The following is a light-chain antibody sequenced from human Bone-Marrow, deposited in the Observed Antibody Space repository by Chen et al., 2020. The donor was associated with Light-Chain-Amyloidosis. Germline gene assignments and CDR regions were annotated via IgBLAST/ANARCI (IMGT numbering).Light chain of an antibody. CDR1: NIGSKS. CDR2: DDS. Sequence: SYVLTQPPSVSVAPGRTATITCGGNNIGSKSVHWYQQKPGQAPVLVVYDDSDRRSGIPERLSGSNSGNTATLTISRVEAGDEADYYCQVWERSSDRPVFGGGTKLTVL. CDR3: QVWERSSDRPV. V-gene: IGLV3-21*02. J-gene: IGLJ3*02.